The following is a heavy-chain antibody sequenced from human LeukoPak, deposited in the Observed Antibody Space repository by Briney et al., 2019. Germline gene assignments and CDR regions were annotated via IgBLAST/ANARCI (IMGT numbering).Heavy chain of an antibody. CDR3: ARCSGSYYYYYYYYMDV. CDR1: GYTFTAYY. J-gene: IGHJ6*03. Sequence: ASVKVSCKASGYTFTAYYMHWVRQAPGQGREWMGIINPSGGSTSYAQKFQGRVTMTRDMSTSTVYMELSSLRSEDTAVYYCARCSGSYYYYYYYYMDVWGKGTTVTVSS. V-gene: IGHV1-46*01. D-gene: IGHD3-10*02. CDR2: INPSGGST.